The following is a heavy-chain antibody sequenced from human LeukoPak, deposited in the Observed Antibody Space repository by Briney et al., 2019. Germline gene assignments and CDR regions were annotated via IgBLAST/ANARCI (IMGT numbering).Heavy chain of an antibody. CDR1: GVTLSNYA. V-gene: IGHV3-23*01. J-gene: IGHJ4*02. D-gene: IGHD1-26*01. CDR2: ISSSGSGGNT. CDR3: AKGVRVGPTYFDY. Sequence: GGSLRLSWVASGVTLSNYAMSWARQAPGKGLEWVSGISSSGSGGNTYYADSVKGRFTISRDSSRNTLFLHMNTLRAEDTAIYYCAKGVRVGPTYFDYWGQGTLVTVSS.